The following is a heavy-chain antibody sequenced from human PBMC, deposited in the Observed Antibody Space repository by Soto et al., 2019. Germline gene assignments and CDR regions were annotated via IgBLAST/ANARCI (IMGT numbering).Heavy chain of an antibody. CDR1: GYTFTGYY. V-gene: IGHV1-2*04. D-gene: IGHD2-15*01. CDR3: ARDTGYCSGGSCYNFDY. CDR2: INPNSGGT. J-gene: IGHJ4*02. Sequence: GASVKVSCKVSGYTFTGYYMHWVRQAPGQGLEWMGWINPNSGGTNYAQKFQGWVTMTRDTSISTAYMELSRLRSDDTAVYYCARDTGYCSGGSCYNFDYWGQGTLVTVSS.